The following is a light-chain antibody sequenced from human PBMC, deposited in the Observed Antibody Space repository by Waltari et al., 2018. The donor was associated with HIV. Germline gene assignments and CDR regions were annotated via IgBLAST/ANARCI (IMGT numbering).Light chain of an antibody. CDR3: CSYGGDDTLV. CDR2: DDS. J-gene: IGLJ3*02. V-gene: IGLV2-23*01. CDR1: RPNVGSYSL. Sequence: QSALTPPASVSGSLGQSITISCTGARPNVGSYSLVSWYQTRPGQAPTLIIYDDSKRPLGISSRFSGSKSGNTASLTISGLQSEDEADYYCCSYGGDDTLVFGGGTKVTAL.